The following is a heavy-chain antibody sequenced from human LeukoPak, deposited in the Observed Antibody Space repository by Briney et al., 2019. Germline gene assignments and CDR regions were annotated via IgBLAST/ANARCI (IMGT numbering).Heavy chain of an antibody. CDR2: INHSGST. CDR1: GGSFSGYY. J-gene: IGHJ6*03. V-gene: IGHV4-34*01. CDR3: ARGLKASSGFDYYYYYYMDV. Sequence: SETLSLTCAVYGGSFSGYYWSWIRQPPGKGLEWIGEINHSGSTNYNPSLKSRVTISVDKSKNQFSLKLSSVTAADTAVYYCARGLKASSGFDYYYYYYMDVWGKGTTVTVSS. D-gene: IGHD6-19*01.